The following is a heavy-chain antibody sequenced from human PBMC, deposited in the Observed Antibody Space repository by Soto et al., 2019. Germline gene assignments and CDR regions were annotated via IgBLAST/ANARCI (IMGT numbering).Heavy chain of an antibody. CDR2: IYYSGST. Sequence: SETLSLTCTVSGGSISSYYWSWIRQPTGKGLEWIGYIYYSGSTNYNPSLKSRVTISVDTSKNQFSLKLSSVTAADTAVYYCARHEDYYDSSGYYDYWGQGTLVTAPQ. V-gene: IGHV4-59*08. CDR3: ARHEDYYDSSGYYDY. D-gene: IGHD3-22*01. CDR1: GGSISSYY. J-gene: IGHJ4*02.